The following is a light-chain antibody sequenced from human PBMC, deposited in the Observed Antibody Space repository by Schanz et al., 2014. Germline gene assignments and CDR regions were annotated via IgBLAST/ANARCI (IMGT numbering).Light chain of an antibody. CDR2: DVS. J-gene: IGLJ1*01. CDR3: CSYAGSYYV. Sequence: QSALTQPPSASGSPGQSVTISCTGTSSDVGGYNYVSWYQQHAGKAPKLMIYDVSNRPSGVPDRFSGSKSGNTASLTISGLQAEDEADYYCCSYAGSYYVFGTGTKLTVL. CDR1: SSDVGGYNY. V-gene: IGLV2-8*01.